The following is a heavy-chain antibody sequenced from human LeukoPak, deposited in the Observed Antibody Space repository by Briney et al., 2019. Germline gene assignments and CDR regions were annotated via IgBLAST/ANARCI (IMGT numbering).Heavy chain of an antibody. J-gene: IGHJ1*01. CDR2: MNPNSGNT. V-gene: IGHV1-8*01. D-gene: IGHD3-10*01. Sequence: ASVKVSCKASGHTFTSYDINWVRQATGQGLEWMGWMNPNSGNTGYAQKFQGRVTMTRNTSISTAYMELSSLRSEDTAVYYCARGAGYYGSGSSEYFQHWGQGTLVTVSS. CDR3: ARGAGYYGSGSSEYFQH. CDR1: GHTFTSYD.